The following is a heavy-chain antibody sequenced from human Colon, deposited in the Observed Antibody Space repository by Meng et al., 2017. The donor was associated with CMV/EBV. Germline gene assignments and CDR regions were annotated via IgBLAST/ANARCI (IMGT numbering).Heavy chain of an antibody. V-gene: IGHV3-30*02. CDR1: GFTFSSYG. Sequence: GGSLRLSCAASGFTFSSYGMHWVRQAPGKGLGWLSFIRYDGSDAYYADSVKGRFTVSRDNSQNTLYLQMNSLRVEDSAVYYCAKAHDIVISRGMDVWGQGTPVTVSS. D-gene: IGHD2/OR15-2a*01. J-gene: IGHJ6*02. CDR2: IRYDGSDA. CDR3: AKAHDIVISRGMDV.